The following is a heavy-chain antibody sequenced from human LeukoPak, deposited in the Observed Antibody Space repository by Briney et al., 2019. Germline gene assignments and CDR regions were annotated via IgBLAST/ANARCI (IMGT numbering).Heavy chain of an antibody. D-gene: IGHD6-13*01. J-gene: IGHJ4*02. CDR1: GGSISSYY. V-gene: IGHV4-59*01. CDR3: ARAGYSSSYLFDY. CDR2: IYYSGST. Sequence: SETLSLTCTVSGGSISSYYWSWIRQPPGKGLEWIGYIYYSGSTNYNPSLKSRVTISVDTSKNQFSLRLSSVTAADTAVYYCARAGYSSSYLFDYWGQGTLVTISS.